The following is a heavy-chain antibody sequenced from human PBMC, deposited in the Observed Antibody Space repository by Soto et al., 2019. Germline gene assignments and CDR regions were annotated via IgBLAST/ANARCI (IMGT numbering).Heavy chain of an antibody. CDR1: GGSINNYY. CDR2: IYYSGST. V-gene: IGHV4-59*01. CDR3: ARDKITGLFDY. Sequence: TLSLTCTVSGGSINNYYWSWIRQPPGKGLEWIGYIYYSGSTNYNPSLKSRVTISVDTSKNQFSLKLSSVTAADTAVYYCARDKITGLFDYWGQGTLVTVSS. J-gene: IGHJ4*02. D-gene: IGHD2-8*02.